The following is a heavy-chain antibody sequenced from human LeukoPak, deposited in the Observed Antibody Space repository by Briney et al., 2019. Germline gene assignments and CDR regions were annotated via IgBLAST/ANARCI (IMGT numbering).Heavy chain of an antibody. CDR1: GGSISSSSYY. J-gene: IGHJ4*02. CDR3: ATRGGSRDGYNCLNY. Sequence: SETLSPTCTVSGGSISSSSYYWGRIRQPPGKGLGWIGSIYYSGSTYYNPSLKSRVTISVDTSKNQFSLKLSSVTAADTAVYYCATRGGSRDGYNCLNYWGQGTLVTVSS. D-gene: IGHD5-12*01. V-gene: IGHV4-39*01. CDR2: IYYSGST.